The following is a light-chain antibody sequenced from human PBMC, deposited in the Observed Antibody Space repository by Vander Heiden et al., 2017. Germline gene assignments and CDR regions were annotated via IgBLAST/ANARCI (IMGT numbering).Light chain of an antibody. Sequence: DTQMTQSPSSLSASVGDRVTISCRASQSISTYLNWYQQKPGRAPKLLIYAASSLQSGVPSRFSGSGSGTDFTLTITSLQPEDFATYYCQQSDSTPPEATFGQGTKLEIK. J-gene: IGKJ2*01. CDR2: AAS. CDR1: QSISTY. CDR3: QQSDSTPPEAT. V-gene: IGKV1-39*01.